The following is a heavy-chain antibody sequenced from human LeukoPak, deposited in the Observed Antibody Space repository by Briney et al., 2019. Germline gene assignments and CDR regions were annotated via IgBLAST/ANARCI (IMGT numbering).Heavy chain of an antibody. CDR2: ISYDGSNK. Sequence: PGGSLRLSCAASGFTFSSYAMHWVRQATGKGLEWVAVISYDGSNKYYADSVKGRFTISRDNSKNTLYLQMNSLRAEDTAVYYCARKYYYDSSGYNYYYGMDVWGQGTTVTVSS. D-gene: IGHD3-22*01. CDR1: GFTFSSYA. V-gene: IGHV3-30-3*01. J-gene: IGHJ6*02. CDR3: ARKYYYDSSGYNYYYGMDV.